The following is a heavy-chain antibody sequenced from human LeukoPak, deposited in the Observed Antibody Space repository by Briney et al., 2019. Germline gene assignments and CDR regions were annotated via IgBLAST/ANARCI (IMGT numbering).Heavy chain of an antibody. CDR2: INPNSGGT. CDR3: ARTPGGFGELLPFDY. Sequence: ASVKVSCKASGYTFTSYDINWVRQATGQGLEWMGWINPNSGGTNYAQKFQGRVTMTRDTSISTAYMELSRLRSDDTAVYYCARTPGGFGELLPFDYWGQGTLVTVSS. V-gene: IGHV1-2*02. J-gene: IGHJ4*02. D-gene: IGHD3-10*01. CDR1: GYTFTSYD.